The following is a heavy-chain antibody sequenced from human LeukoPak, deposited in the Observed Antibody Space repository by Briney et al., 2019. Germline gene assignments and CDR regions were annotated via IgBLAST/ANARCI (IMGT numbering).Heavy chain of an antibody. D-gene: IGHD1-26*01. V-gene: IGHV1-8*02. Sequence: ASVKVSCKASGYTFTGYYMHWVRQAPGQGLEWMGWINPNSGNTGYAQKFQGRVTMTRNTSISTAYMELSSLRSEDTAVYYCAILKGEVKWELLGYYGMDVWGQGTTVTVSS. CDR3: AILKGEVKWELLGYYGMDV. J-gene: IGHJ6*02. CDR1: GYTFTGYY. CDR2: INPNSGNT.